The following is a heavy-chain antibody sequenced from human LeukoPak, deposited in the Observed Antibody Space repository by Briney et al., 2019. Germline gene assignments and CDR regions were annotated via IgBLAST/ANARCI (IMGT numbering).Heavy chain of an antibody. CDR1: GFTFSCYA. CDR2: ISYDGSNK. D-gene: IGHD2/OR15-2a*01. CDR3: AKDQQYLDY. Sequence: PGRSLRLFFSASGFTFSCYAMHLVRQAPGKGLEWVEVISYDGSNKYCADSVKGRFTISRDNSKNTLYLQMNSLRAEDTAVYYCAKDQQYLDYWGQGTLVTVSS. V-gene: IGHV3-30-3*01. J-gene: IGHJ4*02.